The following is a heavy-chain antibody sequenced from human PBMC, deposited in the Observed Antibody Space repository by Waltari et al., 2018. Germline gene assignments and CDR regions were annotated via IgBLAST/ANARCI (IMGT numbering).Heavy chain of an antibody. J-gene: IGHJ4*02. CDR2: IYSGGST. Sequence: EVQLVETGGGLIQPGGSLRLSCAASGFTVSSNYMSWVRQAPGKGLEWVSVIYSGGSTYYADSVNGRFSISRDNSKNTLYLQMNSLRAEDTAVYYCASSGWYFFLFDYWGQGTLVTVSS. D-gene: IGHD6-19*01. CDR1: GFTVSSNY. V-gene: IGHV3-53*02. CDR3: ASSGWYFFLFDY.